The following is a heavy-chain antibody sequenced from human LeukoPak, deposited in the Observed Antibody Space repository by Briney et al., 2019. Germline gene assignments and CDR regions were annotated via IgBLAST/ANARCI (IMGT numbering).Heavy chain of an antibody. V-gene: IGHV3-33*01. CDR3: ARDRSGSGNSYFDY. CDR1: GFTFSSYG. CDR2: IWYDGSNK. D-gene: IGHD3-10*01. J-gene: IGHJ4*02. Sequence: PGRSLRLSCAASGFTFSSYGMHWVRQAPGKGLEWVAAIWYDGSNKYYADSVKGRFTISRDNSKNTLYLQMNSLRAEDTAVYYCARDRSGSGNSYFDYWGQGTLVTVSS.